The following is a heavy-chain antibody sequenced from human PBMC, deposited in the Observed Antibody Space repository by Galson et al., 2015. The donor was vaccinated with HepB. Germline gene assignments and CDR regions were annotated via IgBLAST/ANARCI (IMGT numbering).Heavy chain of an antibody. D-gene: IGHD3-9*01. V-gene: IGHV3-30*02. Sequence: SLRLSCAASGFTFSSYGMHWVRQAPGKGLEWVAFIRYDGSNKYYADSVKGRFTISRDNSKNALYLQMNSLRAEDTAVYYCAKDGIDLRYFDWLLSNVDYWGQGTLVTVSS. CDR2: IRYDGSNK. CDR1: GFTFSSYG. J-gene: IGHJ4*02. CDR3: AKDGIDLRYFDWLLSNVDY.